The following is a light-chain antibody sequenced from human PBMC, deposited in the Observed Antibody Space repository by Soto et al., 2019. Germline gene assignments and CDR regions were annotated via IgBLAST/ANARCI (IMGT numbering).Light chain of an antibody. CDR1: SSNIGAGYD. V-gene: IGLV1-40*01. CDR3: QSYDSSLCGSRI. CDR2: GDT. J-gene: IGLJ2*01. Sequence: QSVLTQPPSVSGALGQRVTISCIGSSSNIGAGYDVQWYQQLPGTAPKLLIYGDTNRPSGVPDRFSGSKSGTSASLAITGLQAEDEADYYCQSYDSSLCGSRIFGGGTKLTVL.